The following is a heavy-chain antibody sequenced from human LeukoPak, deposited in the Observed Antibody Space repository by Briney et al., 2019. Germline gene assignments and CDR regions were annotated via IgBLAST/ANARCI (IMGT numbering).Heavy chain of an antibody. V-gene: IGHV4-39*01. CDR1: GGSISISSYY. J-gene: IGHJ6*02. CDR3: ARHARAAASFGGYYYAMDV. D-gene: IGHD3-16*01. Sequence: SQTLSLIRTVSGGSISISSYYWGSSRQPPGKGLEWSGSISYSGSTYYNPSLKSRVTISLDTSNNQFSLKLSAVTAADTAVSYCARHARAAASFGGYYYAMDVWGQGTTVTVSS. CDR2: ISYSGST.